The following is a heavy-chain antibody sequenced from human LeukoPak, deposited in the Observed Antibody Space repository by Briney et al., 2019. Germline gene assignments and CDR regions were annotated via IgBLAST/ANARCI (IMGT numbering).Heavy chain of an antibody. J-gene: IGHJ4*02. CDR1: GFTFSSYD. Sequence: GGSLRLSCAASGFTFSSYDMHWVRQATEKGLEWVSAIGTAGDTYYPGSVKGRFTISRENAKNSLYLQMNSLRAGDTAVYYCAREDGDYDYFDYWGQGTLVTVSS. CDR2: IGTAGDT. D-gene: IGHD4-17*01. CDR3: AREDGDYDYFDY. V-gene: IGHV3-13*04.